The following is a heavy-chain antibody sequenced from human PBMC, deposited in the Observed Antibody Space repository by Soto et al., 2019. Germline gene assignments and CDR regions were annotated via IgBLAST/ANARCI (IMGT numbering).Heavy chain of an antibody. CDR1: GFTFNNAW. CDR2: MKSKSEGETT. CDR3: TAQFYFDASGYSFDL. D-gene: IGHD3-22*01. Sequence: GGSLRLSCAASGFTFNNAWMGWVRQAPGQGLEWVGHMKSKSEGETTDYAATVKGRFTISRDDSKNTVYLQMNSLTTEDTAVYYCTAQFYFDASGYSFDLWGQGTLVTVSS. J-gene: IGHJ4*02. V-gene: IGHV3-15*01.